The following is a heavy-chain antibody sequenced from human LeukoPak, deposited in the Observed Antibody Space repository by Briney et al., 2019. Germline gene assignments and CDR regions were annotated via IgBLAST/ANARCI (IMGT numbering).Heavy chain of an antibody. J-gene: IGHJ5*02. CDR3: ARFRIVVVPAAMPAGWFDP. CDR2: IIPILGIA. V-gene: IGHV1-69*04. CDR1: GGTFSSYA. D-gene: IGHD2-2*01. Sequence: GSSVKVSCKASGGTFSSYAISWVRQAPGQGLEWMGRIIPILGIANYAQKFQGRVTITADKSTSTAYMELSSVTAADTAVYYCARFRIVVVPAAMPAGWFDPWGQGTLVTVSS.